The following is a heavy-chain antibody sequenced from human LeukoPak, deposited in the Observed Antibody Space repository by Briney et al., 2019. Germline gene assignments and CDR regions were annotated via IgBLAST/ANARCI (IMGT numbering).Heavy chain of an antibody. CDR3: ARNGDYEIGPFDY. Sequence: SQTLSLTCTVSGGSISSGGYYWSWIRQHPGKGLEWIGYIYNSGSATYNPSLKSRATISGDTSKNQVSLKLTSVTAADTAVYYCARNGDYEIGPFDYWGQGTLVTVSS. V-gene: IGHV4-31*03. CDR2: IYNSGSA. D-gene: IGHD4-17*01. J-gene: IGHJ4*02. CDR1: GGSISSGGYY.